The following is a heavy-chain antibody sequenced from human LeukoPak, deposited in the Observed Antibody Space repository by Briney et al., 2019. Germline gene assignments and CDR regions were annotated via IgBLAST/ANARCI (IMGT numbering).Heavy chain of an antibody. CDR3: ARMAIRSIVVVPAALSGMDV. CDR2: MNPNSGNT. D-gene: IGHD2-2*01. V-gene: IGHV1-8*01. J-gene: IGHJ6*02. CDR1: GYTFSDYD. Sequence: ASVKVSCKASGYTFSDYDINWVRQVTGQGLEWMGWMNPNSGNTGYAQKFQGRVTMTRNTSISTAYMELSSLRSEDTAVYYCARMAIRSIVVVPAALSGMDVWGQGTTVTVSS.